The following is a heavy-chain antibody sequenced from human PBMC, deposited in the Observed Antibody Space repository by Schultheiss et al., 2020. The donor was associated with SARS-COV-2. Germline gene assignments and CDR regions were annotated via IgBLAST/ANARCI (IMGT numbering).Heavy chain of an antibody. J-gene: IGHJ6*02. CDR2: ICYSATT. Sequence: SQTLSLTCAVYGGSFSGYYWSWIRQHPGKGLKWIGYICYSATTDYNPSLKSRVTMSTDTSKNQFSLKLSSVTAAETAVYYCVRDRGPYDFWSHEGGMDVWGQGTTVTVSS. CDR1: GGSFSGYY. V-gene: IGHV4-59*01. D-gene: IGHD3-3*01. CDR3: VRDRGPYDFWSHEGGMDV.